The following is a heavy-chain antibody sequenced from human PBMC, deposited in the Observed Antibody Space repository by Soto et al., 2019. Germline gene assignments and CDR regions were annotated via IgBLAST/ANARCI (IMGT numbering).Heavy chain of an antibody. CDR1: GYSFTNYW. CDR2: IYPGDSDT. V-gene: IGHV5-51*01. Sequence: GESLKISCKGSGYSFTNYWIGWVRQMPGKGLEWMGIIYPGDSDTRYSPSFQGQVTISADKSISTAYLQWGSLKASDTAMYYCARRDCSSTRCYNWFDPWGQGTLVTVSS. CDR3: ARRDCSSTRCYNWFDP. J-gene: IGHJ5*02. D-gene: IGHD2-2*01.